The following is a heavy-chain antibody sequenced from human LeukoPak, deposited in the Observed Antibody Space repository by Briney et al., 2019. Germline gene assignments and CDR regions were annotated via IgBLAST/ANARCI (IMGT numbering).Heavy chain of an antibody. CDR1: GFTVSSNY. CDR3: ARVLVGATRPFDY. D-gene: IGHD1-26*01. CDR2: IYGGGAT. V-gene: IGHV3-53*01. Sequence: PGGSLRLSCAASGFTVSSNYMSWVRQAPGKGPEWVSVIYGGGATYYADSVKGRFTISRDNAKNSLYLQMNSLRAEDTAVYYCARVLVGATRPFDYWGQGTLVTVSS. J-gene: IGHJ4*02.